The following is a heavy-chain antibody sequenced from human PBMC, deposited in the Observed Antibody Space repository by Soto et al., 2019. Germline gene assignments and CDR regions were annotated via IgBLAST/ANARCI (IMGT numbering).Heavy chain of an antibody. CDR3: AIVGKGWDYFDY. J-gene: IGHJ4*02. Sequence: QVQVVESGGGVVQPGRSLRLSCAASGFTFSDYGMHWVRQAPGKGLEWVAVISSDGSKKYYADSVKGRFTTSRDNSKNTLYLQMNSVRPEATAVYYCAIVGKGWDYFDYWGQGTLVTVSS. V-gene: IGHV3-30*03. CDR2: ISSDGSKK. CDR1: GFTFSDYG. D-gene: IGHD6-19*01.